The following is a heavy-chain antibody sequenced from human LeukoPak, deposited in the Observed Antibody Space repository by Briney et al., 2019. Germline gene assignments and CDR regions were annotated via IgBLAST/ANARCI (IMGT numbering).Heavy chain of an antibody. D-gene: IGHD3-22*01. CDR3: AKGRRYYDIDY. J-gene: IGHJ4*02. CDR2: ISGSGGST. CDR1: GFTLSSYG. Sequence: GASLRLSCAASGFTLSSYGMSWVRQAPGKGLEWVSAISGSGGSTYYADSVKGRFTISRDNSKNTLYLQMNSLRAEDTAVYYCAKGRRYYDIDYWGQGTLVTVSS. V-gene: IGHV3-23*01.